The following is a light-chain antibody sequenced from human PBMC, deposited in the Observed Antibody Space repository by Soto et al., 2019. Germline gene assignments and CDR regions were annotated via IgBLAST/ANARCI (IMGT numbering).Light chain of an antibody. CDR2: AAS. V-gene: IGKV3D-15*01. CDR1: QSVGSD. Sequence: EILMTQSPATLSVSPGERATLSCRASQSVGSDLAWYQQRPAQAPRLLIYAASARAAGIPARFSGSGSGTEFTLTISSLQSEDFAVYYCQQYNNWPPLTFGGGTKVEIK. CDR3: QQYNNWPPLT. J-gene: IGKJ4*01.